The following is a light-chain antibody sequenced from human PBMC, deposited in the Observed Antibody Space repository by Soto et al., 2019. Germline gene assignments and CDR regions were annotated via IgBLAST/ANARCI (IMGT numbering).Light chain of an antibody. CDR3: SSFTSSMTNV. CDR2: DVT. CDR1: SSDVGGYNS. Sequence: QSAPTQPASVSGSPGQSITISCTGTSSDVGGYNSVSWYQQHPGKAPKLILYDVTDRPSGVSYRFSGSKSGNTASLTISGLQAADEADYFCSSFTSSMTNVFGSGTKVTVL. V-gene: IGLV2-14*01. J-gene: IGLJ1*01.